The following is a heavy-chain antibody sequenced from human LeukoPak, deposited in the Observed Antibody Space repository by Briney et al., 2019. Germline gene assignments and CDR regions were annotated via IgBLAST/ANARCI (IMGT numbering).Heavy chain of an antibody. CDR2: ISYDGSNK. J-gene: IGHJ5*02. CDR3: ARDNYDFWSGYYSNWFDP. CDR1: GFTFSSYA. V-gene: IGHV3-30-3*01. D-gene: IGHD3-3*01. Sequence: GRSLRLSCAASGFTFSSYAMHWVRQAPGKGLEWVAVISYDGSNKYYADSVKGRFTISRDNSKNTLYLQMNSLRAEDTAVYYCARDNYDFWSGYYSNWFDPWGQGTLVTVSS.